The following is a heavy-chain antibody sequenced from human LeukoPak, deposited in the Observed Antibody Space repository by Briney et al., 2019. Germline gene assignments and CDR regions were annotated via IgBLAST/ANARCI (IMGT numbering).Heavy chain of an antibody. CDR2: IDASGGAT. Sequence: GGSLRLSCAASGFSFSSYAMYWVRQAPGKGLEWVACIDASGGATYYADSVRGRFTISRENSKNTFYLQMNSLRAEDTAVYSCAKGSGSGWYGWFAPWGQGTLVTVSS. V-gene: IGHV3-23*01. D-gene: IGHD6-19*01. CDR3: AKGSGSGWYGWFAP. CDR1: GFSFSSYA. J-gene: IGHJ5*02.